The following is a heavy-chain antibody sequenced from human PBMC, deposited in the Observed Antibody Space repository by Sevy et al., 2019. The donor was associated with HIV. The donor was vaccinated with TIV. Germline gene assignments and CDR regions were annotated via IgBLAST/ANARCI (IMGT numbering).Heavy chain of an antibody. CDR2: INPNSGDT. J-gene: IGHJ4*02. D-gene: IGHD5-18*01. V-gene: IGHV1-2*02. CDR1: GYTFTDYF. CDR3: ASPGGYRYGSLLDN. Sequence: ASVKVSCKASGYTFTDYFMHWVRQAPGQGLEWMGWINPNSGDTNYAQKFQGRVTVTRDTSIRTAYMELSSLRFDDTAVYYCASPGGYRYGSLLDNWGQGTLVTVSS.